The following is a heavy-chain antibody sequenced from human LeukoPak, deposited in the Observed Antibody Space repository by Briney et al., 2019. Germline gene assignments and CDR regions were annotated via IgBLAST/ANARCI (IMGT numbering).Heavy chain of an antibody. CDR1: GGSISSYY. CDR3: ARTPSYYGGNSADY. Sequence: PSETLSLTCTVSGGSISSYYWNWIRQPPGKGLEWIGYIYYSGSTNYNSSLKSRVTISVDTSKNQFSLKLTSVTAADTAVYYCARTPSYYGGNSADYWGQGTLVTVSS. D-gene: IGHD4-23*01. J-gene: IGHJ4*02. V-gene: IGHV4-59*01. CDR2: IYYSGST.